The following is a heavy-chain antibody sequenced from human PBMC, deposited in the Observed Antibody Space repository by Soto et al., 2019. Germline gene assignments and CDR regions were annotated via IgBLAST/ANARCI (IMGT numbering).Heavy chain of an antibody. D-gene: IGHD3-10*01. Sequence: ASVKVSCKASGYTFTSYYMHWVRQAPGQGLEWMGIINPSGGSTSYAQKFQGRVTMTRDTSTSTVYMELSSLRSEDTAVYYCARDGSGSYFHYYYGMDVWGQGTKVTVSS. V-gene: IGHV1-46*03. J-gene: IGHJ6*02. CDR1: GYTFTSYY. CDR3: ARDGSGSYFHYYYGMDV. CDR2: INPSGGST.